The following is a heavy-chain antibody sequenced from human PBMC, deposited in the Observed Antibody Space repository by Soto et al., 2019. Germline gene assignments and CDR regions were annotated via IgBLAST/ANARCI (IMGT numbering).Heavy chain of an antibody. CDR2: INPNSGGT. J-gene: IGHJ6*02. V-gene: IGHV1-2*04. Sequence: ASVKVSCKASGYTFTGYYMHWVRQAPGQGLEWMGWINPNSGGTNYAQKFQGWVTMTRDTSISTAYMELSRLRSDDTAVYYCARESRNWNYDYYYYSGMDVWGQGTTVTVSS. CDR3: ARESRNWNYDYYYYSGMDV. D-gene: IGHD1-7*01. CDR1: GYTFTGYY.